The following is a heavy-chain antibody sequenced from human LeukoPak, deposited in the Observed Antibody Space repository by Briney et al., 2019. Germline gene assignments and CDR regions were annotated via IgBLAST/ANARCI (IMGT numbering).Heavy chain of an antibody. J-gene: IGHJ5*02. D-gene: IGHD5-12*01. CDR3: ARGMAEAYDYNWFDP. V-gene: IGHV4-38-2*02. CDR1: GYSISSGYY. CDR2: IYHSGST. Sequence: KPSETLSLTCTVSGYSISSGYYWGWIRQPPGKGLEWIGSIYHSGSTYYNPSLKSRVTISVDTSKNQFSLKLSSVTAADTAVYFCARGMAEAYDYNWFDPWGQGTLVTVSS.